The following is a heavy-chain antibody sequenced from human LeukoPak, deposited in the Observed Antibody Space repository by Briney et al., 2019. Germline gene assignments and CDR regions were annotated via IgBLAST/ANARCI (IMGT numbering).Heavy chain of an antibody. CDR1: GFTFSNAW. D-gene: IGHD3-10*01. CDR2: ISYDGSNK. V-gene: IGHV3-30*18. CDR3: AKAMVRGVITNFDY. J-gene: IGHJ4*02. Sequence: GGSLRLSCAASGFTFSNAWMSWVRQAPGKGLEWVAVISYDGSNKYYADSVKGRFTISRDNSKNTLYLQMNSLRAEDTAVYYCAKAMVRGVITNFDYWGQGTLVTVSS.